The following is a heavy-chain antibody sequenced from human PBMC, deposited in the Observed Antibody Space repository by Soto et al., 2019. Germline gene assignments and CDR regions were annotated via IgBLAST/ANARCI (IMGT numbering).Heavy chain of an antibody. D-gene: IGHD3-10*01. CDR1: GFMFGSYA. CDR3: AKDLLSSYYYGMDA. V-gene: IGHV3-23*01. CDR2: ISGSGTDT. Sequence: EVQLLESGGGLVQPGGSLGLSCAASGFMFGSYAMSWVRQAPGKGLEWVSGISGSGTDTYYADAVKGRVTISRDNAKNTLYLQMNGLRAEDTAIYYCAKDLLSSYYYGMDAWGQGTTVTVSS. J-gene: IGHJ6*02.